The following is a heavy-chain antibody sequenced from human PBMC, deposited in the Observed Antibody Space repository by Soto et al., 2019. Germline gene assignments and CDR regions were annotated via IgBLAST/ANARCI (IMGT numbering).Heavy chain of an antibody. CDR3: SRGDATKIVVTTYYGMDV. CDR1: GGTLRNYG. V-gene: IGHV1-69*12. D-gene: IGHD4-17*01. CDR2: IIPVFGTA. Sequence: QVQLVQSGAEVKKPGSSVRVSCKASGGTLRNYGISWVRQAPGQGLEWMGGIIPVFGTANYAQKFQGRVTITADESTCTVYMEVTSLRSEDTAVYYCSRGDATKIVVTTYYGMDVWGQGTTVTVSS. J-gene: IGHJ6*02.